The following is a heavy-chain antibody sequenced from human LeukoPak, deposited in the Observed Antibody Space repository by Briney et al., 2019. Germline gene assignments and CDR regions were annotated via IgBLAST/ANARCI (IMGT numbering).Heavy chain of an antibody. J-gene: IGHJ6*02. CDR1: GGSISSGGYY. D-gene: IGHD2-21*02. CDR3: AANCGGDCYRKFFKPRPYYYGMDV. CDR2: IYYSGST. V-gene: IGHV4-31*03. Sequence: SETLSLTCIVSGGSISSGGYYWSWIRQHPGKGLEWIGYIYYSGSTYYNPSLKSRVTISVDTSKNQFSLKLSSVTAADTAVYYCAANCGGDCYRKFFKPRPYYYGMDVWGQGTTVTVSS.